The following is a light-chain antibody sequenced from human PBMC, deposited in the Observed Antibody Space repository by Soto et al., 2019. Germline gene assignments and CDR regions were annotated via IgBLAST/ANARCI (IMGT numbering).Light chain of an antibody. CDR1: SSDVGGYNY. CDR2: EVS. Sequence: SVLTQPASVSGSPGQSITISCTGTSSDVGGYNYVSWYQQHPGKAPKLMIYEVSNRPSGVSNRFSGSKSGNTASLTISGLQAEDEADYYCSSYTSSSTLCVFGTGTKGTVL. CDR3: SSYTSSSTLCV. V-gene: IGLV2-14*01. J-gene: IGLJ1*01.